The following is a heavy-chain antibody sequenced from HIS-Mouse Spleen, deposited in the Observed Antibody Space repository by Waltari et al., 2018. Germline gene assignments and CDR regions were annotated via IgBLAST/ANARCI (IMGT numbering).Heavy chain of an antibody. CDR2: IYYSGST. CDR1: GGSLSSTRYS. D-gene: IGHD6-13*01. CDR3: AREIPYSSSWYDWYFDL. V-gene: IGHV4-39*07. Sequence: QLQLQESGPGLVKPSETLSLPCTVSGGSLSSTRYSWGWIRQPPGKGLEWIGSIYYSGSTYYNPSLKSRVTISVDTSKNQFSLKLSSVTAADTAVYYCAREIPYSSSWYDWYFDLWGRGTLVTASS. J-gene: IGHJ2*01.